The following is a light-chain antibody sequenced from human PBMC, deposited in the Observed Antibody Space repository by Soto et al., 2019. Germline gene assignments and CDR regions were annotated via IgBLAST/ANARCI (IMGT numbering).Light chain of an antibody. Sequence: EIVLTQSPGTLSLSPVERATLSCSASQSVTSSYLAWYQQKPGQAPRLLIYGASSRATGIPDRFCRRGSGTDLTVTLRTLERDESEASHCKEYESARPRTFGQGTKVDNK. CDR3: KEYESARPRT. CDR2: GAS. J-gene: IGKJ1*01. CDR1: QSVTSSY. V-gene: IGKV3-20*01.